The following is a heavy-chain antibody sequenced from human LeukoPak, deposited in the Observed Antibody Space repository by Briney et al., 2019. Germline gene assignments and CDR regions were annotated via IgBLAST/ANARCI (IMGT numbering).Heavy chain of an antibody. J-gene: IGHJ4*02. V-gene: IGHV3-23*01. CDR2: ISHVGGT. CDR3: ARVVAVAHRGWYYFDY. Sequence: GGSLRLSCAASGFTFSDYAMSWVRQAPEKGLEWVSTISHVGGTYYADSVRGRFTISRDDSKNMVYLQMNSLRVEDTAVYYCARVVAVAHRGWYYFDYWGQGTLVTVSS. D-gene: IGHD6-19*01. CDR1: GFTFSDYA.